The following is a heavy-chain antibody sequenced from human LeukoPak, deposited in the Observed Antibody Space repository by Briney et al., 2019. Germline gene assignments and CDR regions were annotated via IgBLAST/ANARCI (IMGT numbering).Heavy chain of an antibody. J-gene: IGHJ3*02. CDR1: GFTFSSYA. CDR3: AKDWGSGSYQPDAFDI. D-gene: IGHD1-26*01. CDR2: ISYDGSNK. Sequence: GGSLRLSCAASGFTFSSYAMHWVRQAPGKGLEWVAVISYDGSNKYYADSVKGRFTISRDNSKNTLYLQMNSLRAEDTAVYYCAKDWGSGSYQPDAFDIWGQGTMVTVSS. V-gene: IGHV3-30*04.